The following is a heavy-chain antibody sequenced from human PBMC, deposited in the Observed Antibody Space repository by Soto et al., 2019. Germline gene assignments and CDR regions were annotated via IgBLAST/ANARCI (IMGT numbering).Heavy chain of an antibody. CDR2: IKEDGSER. Sequence: EVQLVESGGGLVQPGGSLRLSCAASGFTFSSYWMSWVRQAPGKGLEWVANIKEDGSERYYVDSVKGRFTISRDNAKKSLYLQMNSLRDEDTAVYYCARATGADKEDYWGQGTLVTVSS. J-gene: IGHJ4*02. D-gene: IGHD3-10*01. CDR3: ARATGADKEDY. V-gene: IGHV3-7*04. CDR1: GFTFSSYW.